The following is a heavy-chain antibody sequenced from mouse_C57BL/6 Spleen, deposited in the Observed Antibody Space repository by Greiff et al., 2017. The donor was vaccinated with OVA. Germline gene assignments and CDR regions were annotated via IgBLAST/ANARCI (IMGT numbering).Heavy chain of an antibody. CDR1: GYAFSSSW. V-gene: IGHV1-82*01. CDR3: ARSSYGSSPDY. D-gene: IGHD1-1*01. J-gene: IGHJ2*01. Sequence: VQLQQSGPELVKPGASVKISCKASGYAFSSSWMNWVKQRPGKGLEWIGRIYPGDGDTNYNGKFKGKATLTADKSSSTAYMQLSSLTSEDSAVYFCARSSYGSSPDYWGQGTTLTVSS. CDR2: IYPGDGDT.